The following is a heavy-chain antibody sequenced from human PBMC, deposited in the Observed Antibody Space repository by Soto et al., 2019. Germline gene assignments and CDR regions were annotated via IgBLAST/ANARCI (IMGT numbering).Heavy chain of an antibody. D-gene: IGHD2-15*01. J-gene: IGHJ4*02. CDR1: GYRLTSYW. V-gene: IGHV5-51*01. Sequence: PGESLKISCKGSGYRLTSYWIAWVRPMSGKGLEWMGIIYPGDSNTIYSPSFQGQLTISADKSISTAYLQWGSLKASDTAMYYCARGVGGNLVYFAYWGQGALVTVS. CDR3: ARGVGGNLVYFAY. CDR2: IYPGDSNT.